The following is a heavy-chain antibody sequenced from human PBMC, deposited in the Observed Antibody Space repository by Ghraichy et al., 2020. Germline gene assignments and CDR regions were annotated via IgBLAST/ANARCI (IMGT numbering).Heavy chain of an antibody. J-gene: IGHJ3*01. CDR2: IYYSGNT. D-gene: IGHD3-22*01. CDR1: GGSINNYY. CDR3: ARSSYYDDAFDF. V-gene: IGHV4-59*01. Sequence: SETLSLTCAVSGGSINNYYWNWIRQPPGKGLEYIGYIYYSGNTKYNPSLKSRATLSVDRSKNQFSLKLRSETAADTAVYYCARSSYYDDAFDFWGHGTLVTVSS.